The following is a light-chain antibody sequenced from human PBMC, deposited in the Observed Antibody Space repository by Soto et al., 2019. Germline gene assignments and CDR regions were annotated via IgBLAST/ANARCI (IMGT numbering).Light chain of an antibody. J-gene: IGKJ5*01. Sequence: EIVLTQSPATLYLSPGARATLSCRASQSVSSYLAWYQQNPGQAPRLLIYDASNRATGIPDRLSGRVSGTDVTLTISSLEPEEGAVDYGQQRSNWPITFGQGTRLEIK. V-gene: IGKV3-11*01. CDR2: DAS. CDR1: QSVSSY. CDR3: QQRSNWPIT.